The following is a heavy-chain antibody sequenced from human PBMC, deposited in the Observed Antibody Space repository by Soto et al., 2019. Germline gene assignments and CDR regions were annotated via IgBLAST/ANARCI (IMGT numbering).Heavy chain of an antibody. J-gene: IGHJ3*01. CDR2: MTYDGATE. Sequence: QVRLVESGGGVVQPGTSLRLSCAASGFTFSDYVIHWVRQAAGKGLEWVASMTYDGATEYYADSVKGRFTMSRDNSKRALSLHMNSLRPDDTAVYYCARVRLSIAVNDDLDVWGQGTTVTVSS. CDR1: GFTFSDYV. V-gene: IGHV3-30*14. D-gene: IGHD3-3*02. CDR3: ARVRLSIAVNDDLDV.